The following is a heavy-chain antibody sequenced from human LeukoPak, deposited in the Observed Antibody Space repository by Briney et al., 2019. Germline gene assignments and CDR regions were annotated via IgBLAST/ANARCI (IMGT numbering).Heavy chain of an antibody. CDR3: ARVGREMATIAYYYYSMDV. J-gene: IGHJ6*03. CDR2: IIPIFGTA. D-gene: IGHD5-24*01. Sequence: SVKVSCKASGGTFSSYAISWVRQAPGQGLEWMGGIIPIFGTANYAQKFQGRVTITTDESTSTAYMELSSLRSEDTAAYYCARVGREMATIAYYYYSMDVWGKGTTVTVSS. CDR1: GGTFSSYA. V-gene: IGHV1-69*05.